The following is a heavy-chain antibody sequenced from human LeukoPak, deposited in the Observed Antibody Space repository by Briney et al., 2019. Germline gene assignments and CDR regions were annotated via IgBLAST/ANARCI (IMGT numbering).Heavy chain of an antibody. V-gene: IGHV4-59*12. CDR2: IYYSGST. J-gene: IGHJ4*02. CDR1: GGSISSYY. CDR3: AREGGSWYYFDY. D-gene: IGHD1-26*01. Sequence: SETLSLTCTVSGGSISSYYWSWIRQPPGRGLEWIGYIYYSGSTNYNPSLKSRVTMSVDTSKNQFSLKLSSVTAADTAVYYCAREGGSWYYFDYWGQGTLVTVSS.